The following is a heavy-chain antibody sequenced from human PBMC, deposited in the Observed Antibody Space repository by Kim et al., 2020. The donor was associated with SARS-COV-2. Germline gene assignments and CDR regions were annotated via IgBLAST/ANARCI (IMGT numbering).Heavy chain of an antibody. CDR3: ARDPGGSYGDLFDY. CDR1: GFTFSSYG. CDR2: IWYDGSNK. Sequence: GGSLRLSCAASGFTFSSYGMHWVRQAPGKGLEWVAVIWYDGSNKYYADSVKGRFTISRDNSKNTLYLQMNSLRAEDTAVYYCARDPGGSYGDLFDYWGQGTLVTVSS. J-gene: IGHJ4*02. D-gene: IGHD4-17*01. V-gene: IGHV3-33*08.